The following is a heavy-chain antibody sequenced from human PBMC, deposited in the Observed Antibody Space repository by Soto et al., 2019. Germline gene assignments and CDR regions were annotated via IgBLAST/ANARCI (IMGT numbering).Heavy chain of an antibody. CDR1: GYTFTSYG. Sequence: QVQLVQSGTEVKKPGASVKVSCQASGYTFTSYGISWVRQAPGQGLEWKGWISAYNGNTEYAQKLQDRVTMTTDTSTSTAYMELRSLRYDDTAVYYCASWARYCSGGSCENLDYWGQGTLVTVSS. V-gene: IGHV1-18*01. CDR3: ASWARYCSGGSCENLDY. J-gene: IGHJ4*02. D-gene: IGHD2-15*01. CDR2: ISAYNGNT.